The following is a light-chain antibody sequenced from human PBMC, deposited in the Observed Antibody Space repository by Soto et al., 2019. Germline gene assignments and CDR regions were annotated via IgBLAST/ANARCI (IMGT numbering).Light chain of an antibody. CDR3: CSYAYSSTFWV. CDR2: EGS. J-gene: IGLJ3*02. Sequence: QSALTQPASVSGSPGQSITISCTGTSSDVGSYNLVSWYQQHPGKAPKLMIYEGSKRPSGVSNRFSGSKSGNTASLTISGLQAVDEADYYCCSYAYSSTFWVFGGGTQLTVL. CDR1: SSDVGSYNL. V-gene: IGLV2-23*03.